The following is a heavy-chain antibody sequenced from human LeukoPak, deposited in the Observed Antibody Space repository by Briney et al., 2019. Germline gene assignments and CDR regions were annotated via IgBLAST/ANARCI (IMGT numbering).Heavy chain of an antibody. D-gene: IGHD5-24*01. CDR1: GFTFSSYS. J-gene: IGHJ3*02. V-gene: IGHV3-21*01. CDR3: ARDATRDGYNPSHDAFDI. Sequence: PGGFLRLSCAASGFTFSSYSMNWVRQAPGKGLEWVSSISSSSSYIYYADSVKGRFTISRDNAKNSLYLQMNSLRAEDTAVYYCARDATRDGYNPSHDAFDIWGQGTMVTVSS. CDR2: ISSSSSYI.